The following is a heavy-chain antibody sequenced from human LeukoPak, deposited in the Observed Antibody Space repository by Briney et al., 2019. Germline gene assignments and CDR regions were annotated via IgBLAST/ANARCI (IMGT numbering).Heavy chain of an antibody. J-gene: IGHJ4*02. CDR1: GVSISSYY. CDR2: IYYSGST. V-gene: IGHV4-59*01. Sequence: SSETLSLTCTVSGVSISSYYWSWIRQPPGKGLEWLGYIYYSGSTNYNPSLKSRVTISVDTSKNQFSLKLSSVTAADTAVYYCARSYYDILTGYSLWGQGTLVTVSS. D-gene: IGHD3-9*01. CDR3: ARSYYDILTGYSL.